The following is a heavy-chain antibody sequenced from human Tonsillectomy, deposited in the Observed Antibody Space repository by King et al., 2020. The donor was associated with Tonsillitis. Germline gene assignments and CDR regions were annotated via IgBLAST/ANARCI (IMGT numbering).Heavy chain of an antibody. J-gene: IGHJ3*02. Sequence: QLVQSGAEVKKPGESLKISCKGSGYSFTTYWVAWVRQMPGKGLEWMGIIYPGDSDTRYSPSFQGQITISADKSFSTAYLLWSSLKASDTAIYYCARQSVRGGRVDAFDIWGQGTVVTVCS. CDR2: IYPGDSDT. D-gene: IGHD3-16*01. V-gene: IGHV5-51*01. CDR1: GYSFTTYW. CDR3: ARQSVRGGRVDAFDI.